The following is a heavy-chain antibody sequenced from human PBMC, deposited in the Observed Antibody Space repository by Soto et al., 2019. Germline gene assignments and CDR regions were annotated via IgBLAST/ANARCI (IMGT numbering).Heavy chain of an antibody. CDR1: GYSISSGNY. CDR2: FYHSGNT. V-gene: IGHV4-38-2*01. J-gene: IGHJ3*02. Sequence: TLSLTCVVSGYSISSGNYWGWIRQPPGQGLEWLGSFYHSGNTYYNPSLKSRVTIAEDASKNQFSLRLNSVTAADTAVYFCARARWYDGFDIWGQGTLVTVSS. CDR3: ARARWYDGFDI. D-gene: IGHD2-15*01.